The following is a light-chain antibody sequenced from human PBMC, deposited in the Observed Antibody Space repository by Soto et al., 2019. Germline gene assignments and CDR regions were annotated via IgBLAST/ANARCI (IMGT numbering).Light chain of an antibody. V-gene: IGLV2-14*01. CDR2: EVS. J-gene: IGLJ1*01. Sequence: QSALTQPASVSGSSGQSITISCSGTNSDIGSYNYVSWYLQHPGKAPKLIVFEVSNRPSGISDRFSGSKSGNTAYLTISGLQTEDEAVYYCNSFTSSNTLPYVFGTGTNATVL. CDR3: NSFTSSNTLPYV. CDR1: NSDIGSYNY.